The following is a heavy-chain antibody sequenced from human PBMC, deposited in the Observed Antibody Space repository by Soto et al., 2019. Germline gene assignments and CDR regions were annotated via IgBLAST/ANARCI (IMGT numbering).Heavy chain of an antibody. V-gene: IGHV1-18*01. CDR1: GYTFTSYG. Sequence: QVQMVQSGAEVKKPGASVKVSCKASGYTFTSYGITWVRQAPGQGLEWMGWISAYNGNTNYAQKLQGRVTMTTDTSTSTAHMELRSLRSDDTAVYYCARVYGDYVLEWFDPWGQGTLVTVSS. CDR2: ISAYNGNT. CDR3: ARVYGDYVLEWFDP. D-gene: IGHD4-17*01. J-gene: IGHJ5*02.